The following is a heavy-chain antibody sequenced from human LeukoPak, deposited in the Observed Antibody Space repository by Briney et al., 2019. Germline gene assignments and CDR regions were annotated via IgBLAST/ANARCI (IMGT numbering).Heavy chain of an antibody. Sequence: ASVKVSCKASGYTFTGYYIHWVRQAPGQGLEWMGWLNPNSGGTDYAQKFQGRVTMTRDTSISTAYMELSRLRSDDTAVYYCATEASSSGYYYVWNYWGQGTLVTVSS. CDR2: LNPNSGGT. V-gene: IGHV1-2*02. CDR1: GYTFTGYY. CDR3: ATEASSSGYYYVWNY. J-gene: IGHJ4*02. D-gene: IGHD3-22*01.